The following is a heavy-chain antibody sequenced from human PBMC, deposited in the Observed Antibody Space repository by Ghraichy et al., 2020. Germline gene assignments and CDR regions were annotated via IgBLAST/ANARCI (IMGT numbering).Heavy chain of an antibody. Sequence: ASVKVSCKSSGYTFTSYYIHWVRQAPGQGLEWMGLINPSGGRTNYAQKFQGRVTMTRDTSTSTVYMELSSLTSEDTAVYYCARPYSGYDEEGYWGQGTQVPVSS. CDR3: ARPYSGYDEEGY. J-gene: IGHJ4*02. D-gene: IGHD5-12*01. CDR1: GYTFTSYY. V-gene: IGHV1-46*01. CDR2: INPSGGRT.